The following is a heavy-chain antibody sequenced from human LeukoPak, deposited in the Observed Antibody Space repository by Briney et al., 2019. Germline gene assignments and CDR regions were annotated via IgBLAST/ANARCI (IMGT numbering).Heavy chain of an antibody. J-gene: IGHJ4*02. D-gene: IGHD3-22*01. CDR1: GFTFDDYA. V-gene: IGHV3-9*01. CDR3: AKSTLYDTPYYFDY. CDR2: ISWNSGSI. Sequence: GGSLRLSCAASGFTFDDYAMHWVRQAPGKGLEWVSGISWNSGSIDYADSVKGRFTISRDNAKNSLYLQMNSLRAEDTALYYCAKSTLYDTPYYFDYWGQGTLVTVSP.